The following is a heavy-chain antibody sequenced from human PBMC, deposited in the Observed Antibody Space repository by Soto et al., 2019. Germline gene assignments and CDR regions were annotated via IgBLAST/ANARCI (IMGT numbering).Heavy chain of an antibody. CDR2: IYHSGST. V-gene: IGHV4-4*02. D-gene: IGHD3-3*01. J-gene: IGHJ4*02. Sequence: PSETLSLTCAVSSGSISSSNWWSWVRQPPGKGLEWIGEIYHSGSTNYNPSLKSRVTISVDKSKNQFSLKLTSVTAADTAVYYCARGFWSGYPGDFDYWGQGTLVTVSS. CDR1: SGSISSSNW. CDR3: ARGFWSGYPGDFDY.